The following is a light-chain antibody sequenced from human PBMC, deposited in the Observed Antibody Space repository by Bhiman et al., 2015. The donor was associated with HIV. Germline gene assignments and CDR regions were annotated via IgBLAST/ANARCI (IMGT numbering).Light chain of an antibody. Sequence: QSALTQPPSASGSRGQSVIISCTGTSSDVGVYNLVSWYQHHPGKAPKLLIYDVINRPSGVSNRFSGSKSGNTASLTISGLQAEDEADYHCSSYTSSSMSRFVFGGGTKLTVL. CDR1: SSDVGVYNL. V-gene: IGLV2-14*03. J-gene: IGLJ2*01. CDR2: DVI. CDR3: SSYTSSSMSRFV.